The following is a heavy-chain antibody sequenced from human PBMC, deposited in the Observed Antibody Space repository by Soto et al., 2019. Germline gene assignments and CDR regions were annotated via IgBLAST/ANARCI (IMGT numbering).Heavy chain of an antibody. CDR3: ASLIAAASLRHDY. V-gene: IGHV4-34*01. CDR2: ISHSGST. D-gene: IGHD6-13*01. CDR1: GGSFSGYY. Sequence: SETLSLTCAVYGGSFSGYYWSWIRQPPGKGLEWIGEISHSGSTNYNPSLKSRVTISVDTSKNQFSLKLSSVTAADTAVYYCASLIAAASLRHDYWGQGTLVTVSS. J-gene: IGHJ4*02.